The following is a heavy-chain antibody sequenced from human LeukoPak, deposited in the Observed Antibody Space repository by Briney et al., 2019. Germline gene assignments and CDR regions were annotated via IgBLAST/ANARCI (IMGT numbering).Heavy chain of an antibody. CDR2: INPSGGST. V-gene: IGHV1-46*01. CDR1: GYTFTGYY. J-gene: IGHJ4*02. D-gene: IGHD6-19*01. CDR3: ARDLTHSSGWYPSAFDY. Sequence: ASVKVSCKASGYTFTGYYMHWVRQAPGQGLEWMGWINPSGGSTSYAQKFQGSVTMTRDMSTSTVYMELSSLRSEDTAVYYCARDLTHSSGWYPSAFDYWGQGTLVTVSS.